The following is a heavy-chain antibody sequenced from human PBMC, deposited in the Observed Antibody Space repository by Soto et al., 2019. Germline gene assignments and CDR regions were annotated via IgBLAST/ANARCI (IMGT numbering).Heavy chain of an antibody. J-gene: IGHJ4*02. D-gene: IGHD4-17*01. CDR2: ISSTSNYI. V-gene: IGHV3-21*04. Sequence: GGSLRLSCAASGFTFTGYSMNWVRQAPGKGLEWVSSISSTSNYIFYADSVKGRFTISRDNAKNSLYLQMNSLRAEDTAVYYCAKGDYVVDYWGQGTLVTVSS. CDR3: AKGDYVVDY. CDR1: GFTFTGYS.